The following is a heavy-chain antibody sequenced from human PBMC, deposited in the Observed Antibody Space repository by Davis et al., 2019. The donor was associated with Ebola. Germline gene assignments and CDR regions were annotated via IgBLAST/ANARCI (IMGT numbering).Heavy chain of an antibody. V-gene: IGHV1-69*13. CDR1: GGTFSSNA. CDR3: ARGSSKAYYYYGMDV. Sequence: AASVKVSCKASGGTFSSNAISWVRQAPGQGLEWMGGIIPIFGTANYAQKFQGRVTITADESTSTAYMELSSLRSEDTAVYYCARGSSKAYYYYGMDVWGQGTTVTVSS. CDR2: IIPIFGTA. D-gene: IGHD6-6*01. J-gene: IGHJ6*02.